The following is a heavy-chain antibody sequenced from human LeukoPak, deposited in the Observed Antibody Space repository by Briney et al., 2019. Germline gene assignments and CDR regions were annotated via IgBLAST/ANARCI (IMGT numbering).Heavy chain of an antibody. CDR3: ARDLGSSGWYYYGMDV. D-gene: IGHD6-19*01. CDR2: IYYSGST. J-gene: IGHJ6*02. Sequence: PSETLSLTCTGSGGSISSYYWSWIRQPPGKGLEWIGYIYYSGSTNYNPSLKSRVTISVDTSKNQFSLKLSSVTAADTAVYYCARDLGSSGWYYYGMDVWGQGTTVTVSS. V-gene: IGHV4-59*01. CDR1: GGSISSYY.